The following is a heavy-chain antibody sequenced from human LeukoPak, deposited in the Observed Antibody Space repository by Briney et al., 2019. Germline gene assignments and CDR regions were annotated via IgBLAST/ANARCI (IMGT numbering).Heavy chain of an antibody. CDR1: GFTFSSYW. J-gene: IGHJ6*03. CDR2: IKQDGSEK. D-gene: IGHD6-13*01. V-gene: IGHV3-7*01. CDR3: ARRGYSSSWTYYYYYMDV. Sequence: GGSLRLSCAASGFTFSSYWMSWVRQAPGKGLEWVANIKQDGSEKYYVDSVKGRFTISRDNAKNSLYLQMNSLRAEDTAVYYCARRGYSSSWTYYYYYMDVWGKGTTVTVSS.